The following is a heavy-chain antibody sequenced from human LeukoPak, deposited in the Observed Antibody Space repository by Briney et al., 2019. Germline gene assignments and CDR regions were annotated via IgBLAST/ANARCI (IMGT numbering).Heavy chain of an antibody. CDR1: GGTFSSYA. V-gene: IGHV1-2*02. CDR3: AREGVYCSSTSCYRWFDP. J-gene: IGHJ5*02. D-gene: IGHD2-2*01. Sequence: VASVKVSCKASGGTFSSYAISWVRQAPGQGLEWMGWINPNSGGTNYAQKFQGRVTMTRDTSISTAYMELSRLRSDDTAVYYCAREGVYCSSTSCYRWFDPWGQGTLVTVSS. CDR2: INPNSGGT.